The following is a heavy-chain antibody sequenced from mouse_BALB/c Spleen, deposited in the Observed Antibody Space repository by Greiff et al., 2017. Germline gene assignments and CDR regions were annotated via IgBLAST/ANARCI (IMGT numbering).Heavy chain of an antibody. J-gene: IGHJ1*01. Sequence: EVQLQQSGGGLVQPGESLKLSCESNEYEFPSHDMSWVRKTPEKRLELVAAINSDGGSTYYPDTMERRFIISRDNTKKTLYLQMSSLRSEDTALYYCARQGDGYYWYFDVWGAGTTVTVSS. CDR1: EYEFPSHD. V-gene: IGHV5-2*01. D-gene: IGHD2-3*01. CDR3: ARQGDGYYWYFDV. CDR2: INSDGGST.